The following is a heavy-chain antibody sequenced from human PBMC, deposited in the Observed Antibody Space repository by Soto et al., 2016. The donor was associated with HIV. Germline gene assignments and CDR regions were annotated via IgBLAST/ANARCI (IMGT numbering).Heavy chain of an antibody. D-gene: IGHD3-22*01. CDR3: ARLATYYYDTKFDN. V-gene: IGHV3-66*01. J-gene: IGHJ4*02. Sequence: QLVESGGGLVQPGGSLRLSCVASGFTVSSNYMTWVRRAPGKGLEWVSVIYSGGTTHYAESVKGRFTISRDNSKNTMYLQMNSLRTEDTAIYHCARLATYYYDTKFDNWGQGTLVTVSP. CDR2: IYSGGTT. CDR1: GFTVSSNY.